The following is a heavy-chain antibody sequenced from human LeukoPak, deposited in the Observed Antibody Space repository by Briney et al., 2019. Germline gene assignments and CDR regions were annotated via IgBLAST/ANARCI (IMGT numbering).Heavy chain of an antibody. Sequence: GGSLRLSCAASGFTVSSNYMSWVRQAPGKGLEWVSVIYSGGSTYYADSVKGRFTISRDNSKNTLYLQMNSLRAEDTAVYYCAKDWGYSSSNWFDPWGQGTLVTVSS. CDR1: GFTVSSNY. CDR2: IYSGGST. J-gene: IGHJ5*02. D-gene: IGHD6-6*01. V-gene: IGHV3-53*01. CDR3: AKDWGYSSSNWFDP.